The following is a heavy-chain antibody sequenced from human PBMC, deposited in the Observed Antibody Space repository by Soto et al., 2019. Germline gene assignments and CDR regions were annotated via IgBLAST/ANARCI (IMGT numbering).Heavy chain of an antibody. CDR1: GFTFSNAL. CDR2: FNSNTDGETT. Sequence: GRSLRLSGAASGFTFSNALIIFVRQAPGNGLDWIDLFNSNTDGETTAYAARVKGIFTIARDDSKNTVYLQLDSLKAEDTGVCYCTTKEIVSAVIYFDHRGQGT. V-gene: IGHV3-15*01. CDR3: TTKEIVSAVIYFDH. J-gene: IGHJ4*02. D-gene: IGHD2-15*01.